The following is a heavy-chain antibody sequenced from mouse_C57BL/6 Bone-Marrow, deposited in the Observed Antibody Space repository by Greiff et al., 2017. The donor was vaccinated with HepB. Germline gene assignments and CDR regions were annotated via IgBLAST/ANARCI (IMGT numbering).Heavy chain of an antibody. J-gene: IGHJ2*01. D-gene: IGHD1-1*01. CDR2: IYPGGGYT. V-gene: IGHV1-63*01. CDR1: GYTFTNYW. Sequence: VMLVESGAELVRPGTSVKMSCKASGYTFTNYWIGWAKQRPGHGLEWIGDIYPGGGYTNYNEKFKGKATLTADKSSSTAYMQFSSLTSEDSAIYYCARYEGSSYGYWGQGTTLTVSS. CDR3: ARYEGSSYGY.